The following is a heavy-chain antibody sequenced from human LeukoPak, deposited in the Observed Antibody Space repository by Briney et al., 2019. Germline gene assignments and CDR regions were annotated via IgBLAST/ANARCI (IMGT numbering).Heavy chain of an antibody. CDR2: IYYSGST. V-gene: IGHV4-59*08. J-gene: IGHJ6*02. Sequence: SETLSLTCTVSGGSISRYYWSWIRQPPGKGLEWIGYIYYSGSTNYNPSLQSRVTISVDPSKNQFSLELSSVTAADTAVYYCARLDTAERLLRYYGMDVWGQGTTVSVSS. D-gene: IGHD5-18*01. CDR1: GGSISRYY. CDR3: ARLDTAERLLRYYGMDV.